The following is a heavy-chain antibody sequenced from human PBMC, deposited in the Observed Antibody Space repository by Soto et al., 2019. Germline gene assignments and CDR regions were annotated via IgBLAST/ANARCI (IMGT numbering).Heavy chain of an antibody. CDR3: ATEDTAFDY. D-gene: IGHD5-18*01. V-gene: IGHV1-24*01. Sequence: DSVKIYCKVSGYSLTELSMHWVRQAPGKGLEWMGGFDPEDGETIYAQKFQGRVTMTEDTSTDTAYMELSSLRSEDTAVYYCATEDTAFDYWGQGTLVTSPQ. CDR1: GYSLTELS. J-gene: IGHJ4*02. CDR2: FDPEDGET.